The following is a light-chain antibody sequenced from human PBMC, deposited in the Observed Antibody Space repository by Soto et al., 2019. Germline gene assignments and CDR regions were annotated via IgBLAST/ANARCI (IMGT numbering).Light chain of an antibody. CDR2: GAS. J-gene: IGKJ1*01. V-gene: IGKV3-20*01. CDR3: QQYGSSPWT. Sequence: EIVLTQSPGTLSLSPGERATLPCRASQSVSSTYLVWYQQKPGQAPRLLIYGASSRATGIPDRFSGSGSGTDFTLTISRLEPEDFAVYYCQQYGSSPWTFGQGTKVDIK. CDR1: QSVSSTY.